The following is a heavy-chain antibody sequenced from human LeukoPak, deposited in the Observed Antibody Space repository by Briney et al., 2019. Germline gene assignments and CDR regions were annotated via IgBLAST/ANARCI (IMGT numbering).Heavy chain of an antibody. V-gene: IGHV4-34*01. D-gene: IGHD3-22*01. CDR1: GGSFSGYY. CDR3: ASAQYYYDSSGYYDSDAFDI. CDR2: INHSGST. Sequence: SETLSLTCAVCGGSFSGYYWSWIRQPSGKGLEWIGEINHSGSTNYNPSLKSRVTISVDTSKNQFSLKLSSVTAADTAVYYCASAQYYYDSSGYYDSDAFDIWGQGTMVTVSS. J-gene: IGHJ3*02.